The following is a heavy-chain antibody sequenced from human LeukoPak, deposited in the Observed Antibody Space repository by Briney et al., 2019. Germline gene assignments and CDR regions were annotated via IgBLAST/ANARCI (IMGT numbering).Heavy chain of an antibody. CDR1: GGSISSGSYY. V-gene: IGHV4-61*02. Sequence: PSETLSLTCTVSGGSISSGSYYWSWIRQPAGKGLEWIRRIYTSGSTNYNPSLKSRVTISVDTSKNQFSLKLSSVTAADTAVYYCARVEWGVFVDYWGQGTLVTVSS. CDR2: IYTSGST. D-gene: IGHD1-26*01. CDR3: ARVEWGVFVDY. J-gene: IGHJ4*02.